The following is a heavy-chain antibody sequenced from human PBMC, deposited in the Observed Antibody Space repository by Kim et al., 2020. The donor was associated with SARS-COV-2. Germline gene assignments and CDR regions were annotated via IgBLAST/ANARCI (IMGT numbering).Heavy chain of an antibody. CDR2: ISGSGSST. V-gene: IGHV3-23*01. D-gene: IGHD2-15*01. Sequence: GGSLRLSCAASGFAFSNYAMSWVRQAPGKGLEWVSAISGSGSSTSHADSVKGRFTISRDNSENTLYLQMNSLRAEDTAVYFCAKGSLAYCSGGSCYPFDHWGQGTLVTVSS. CDR1: GFAFSNYA. CDR3: AKGSLAYCSGGSCYPFDH. J-gene: IGHJ5*02.